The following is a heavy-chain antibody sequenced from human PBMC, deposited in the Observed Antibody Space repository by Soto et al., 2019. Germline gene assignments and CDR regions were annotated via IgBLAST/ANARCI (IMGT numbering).Heavy chain of an antibody. CDR1: GFTFSSYA. D-gene: IGHD1-26*01. CDR3: AKDHRTRGATVVKDAEYYFDY. Sequence: GESLKISCAASGFTFSSYAMSWVRQAPGKGLEWVSAISGSGGSTYYADSVKGRFTISRDNSKNTLYLQMNSLRAEDTAVYYCAKDHRTRGATVVKDAEYYFDYWGQGTLVTVSS. CDR2: ISGSGGST. V-gene: IGHV3-23*01. J-gene: IGHJ4*02.